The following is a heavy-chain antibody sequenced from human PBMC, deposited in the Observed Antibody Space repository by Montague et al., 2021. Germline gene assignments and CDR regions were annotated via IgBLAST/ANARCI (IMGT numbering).Heavy chain of an antibody. CDR1: GGSLSGYY. D-gene: IGHD6-19*01. Sequence: SETLSLTCGLSGGSLSGYYWSWIRQTPGKGLEWIGNINHSGSAKYNPSLKNRVSISVGTSNNQFFLDLTSVTAADTAMYFCARGLSGTVNGQYSGGWYYFDKWGQGTMVTVSS. V-gene: IGHV4-34*01. CDR3: ARGLSGTVNGQYSGGWYYFDK. CDR2: INHSGSA. J-gene: IGHJ4*02.